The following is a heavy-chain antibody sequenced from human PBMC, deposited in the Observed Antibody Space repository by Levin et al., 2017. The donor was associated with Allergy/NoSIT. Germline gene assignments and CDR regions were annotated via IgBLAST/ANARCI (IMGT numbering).Heavy chain of an antibody. Sequence: GGSLRLSCAASGFTFSNAWMSWVRQAPGKGLEWVGRIKSKTDGGTTDYAAPVKGRFTISRDDSKNTLYLQMNSLKTEDTAVYYCTTQERMDTAMVDYYYYYYMDVWGKGTTVTVSS. CDR3: TTQERMDTAMVDYYYYYYMDV. CDR1: GFTFSNAW. J-gene: IGHJ6*03. V-gene: IGHV3-15*01. CDR2: IKSKTDGGTT. D-gene: IGHD5-18*01.